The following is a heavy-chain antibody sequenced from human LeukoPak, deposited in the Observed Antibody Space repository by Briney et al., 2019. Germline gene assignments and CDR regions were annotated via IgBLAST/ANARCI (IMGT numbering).Heavy chain of an antibody. J-gene: IGHJ4*02. Sequence: SVKVSCKASGGTFSSYATSWVRQAPGQGLEWMGRIIPIFGTANYAQKFQGRVTITTDESTSTAYMELSSLRSEDTAVYYCARDLVVPPNPYFDYWGQGTLVTVSS. CDR1: GGTFSSYA. V-gene: IGHV1-69*05. CDR2: IIPIFGTA. CDR3: ARDLVVPPNPYFDY. D-gene: IGHD2-2*01.